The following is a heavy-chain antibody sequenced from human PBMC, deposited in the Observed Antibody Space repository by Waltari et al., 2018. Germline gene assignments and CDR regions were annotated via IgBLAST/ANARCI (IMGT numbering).Heavy chain of an antibody. D-gene: IGHD3-3*01. V-gene: IGHV1-69*04. Sequence: QVQLVQSGAEVKKPGSSVKVSCKASGGTFSSYAISWVRQAPGQGLEWMGGIVPCLGIANYAPKFQGRVTITADESTSTAYMELSSLRSEDTAVYYCAITSNYDFWSGPVYWGQGTLVTVSS. J-gene: IGHJ4*02. CDR2: IVPCLGIA. CDR1: GGTFSSYA. CDR3: AITSNYDFWSGPVY.